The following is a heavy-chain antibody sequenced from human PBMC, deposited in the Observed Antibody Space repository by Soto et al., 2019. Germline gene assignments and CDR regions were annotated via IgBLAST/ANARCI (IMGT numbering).Heavy chain of an antibody. J-gene: IGHJ4*02. CDR1: GFTFSSYA. Sequence: GGSLRLSCAASGFTFSSYAMSWVRQAPGKGLEWVSAISGSGDKTYYADSVKGRFTISGDNSKNTLYLQMNSLRAEDTAVYYCAKDGKIAAAGTWVKYFDYWGQGTLVTVSS. CDR2: ISGSGDKT. D-gene: IGHD6-13*01. V-gene: IGHV3-23*01. CDR3: AKDGKIAAAGTWVKYFDY.